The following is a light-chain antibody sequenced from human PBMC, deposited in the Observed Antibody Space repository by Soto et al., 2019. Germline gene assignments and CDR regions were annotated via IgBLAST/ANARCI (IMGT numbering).Light chain of an antibody. CDR3: SLYTFTTTDG. CDR1: SSGVGGYNY. V-gene: IGLV2-14*01. Sequence: QSALTQPAAVTVTPGDLLTIPCAGASSGVGGYNYVSWDQQHPGKAPKRMIYEVSNRTSGVSNLCSGSESDNTASLSISGRQLEDVVDNSSSLYTFTTTDGFGTGTTVTVL. J-gene: IGLJ1*01. CDR2: EVS.